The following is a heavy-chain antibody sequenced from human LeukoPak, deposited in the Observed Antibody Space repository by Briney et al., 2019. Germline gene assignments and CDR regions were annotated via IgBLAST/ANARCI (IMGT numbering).Heavy chain of an antibody. CDR3: AKEEPGSGNYLCSDY. V-gene: IGHV3-23*01. Sequence: PGGSLRLSCAASGFTFSSYAMSWVRQAPGKGLEWVSGISGSGGSTYYADSVKGRFTISRDNSKNTLYMQMNSLRAEDTAVYYCAKEEPGSGNYLCSDYWGQGTLVTVSS. D-gene: IGHD3-10*01. J-gene: IGHJ4*02. CDR2: ISGSGGST. CDR1: GFTFSSYA.